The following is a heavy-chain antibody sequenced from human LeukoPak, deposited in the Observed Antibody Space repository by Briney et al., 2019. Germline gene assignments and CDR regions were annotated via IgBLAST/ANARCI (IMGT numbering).Heavy chain of an antibody. CDR1: GGSISGSGYY. V-gene: IGHV4-39*01. J-gene: IGHJ4*02. D-gene: IGHD3-16*01. Sequence: SETLSLTCSVSGGSISGSGYYWAWIRQPPGKGLEWIGSIYYTGSTHYNSSLKSRVTMSVDTSKNQFSLRLSSVTAADTAVYYCASPLGGFDNWGQGTLVTVSS. CDR3: ASPLGGFDN. CDR2: IYYTGST.